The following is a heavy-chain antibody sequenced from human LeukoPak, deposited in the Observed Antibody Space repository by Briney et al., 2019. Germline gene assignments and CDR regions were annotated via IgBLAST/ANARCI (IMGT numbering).Heavy chain of an antibody. D-gene: IGHD3-22*01. CDR3: ARDPTYYDSSPIDY. Sequence: SETLSLTCSVSGGFMTSYYWSWIRQTPVKGLEWIGSVSYTGSTHYNPSLKSRVTVAVAVDTSKKQFSLRLNSVAAADTAVYYCARDPTYYDSSPIDYWGQGTLVTVSS. V-gene: IGHV4-59*05. CDR1: GGFMTSYY. J-gene: IGHJ4*02. CDR2: VSYTGST.